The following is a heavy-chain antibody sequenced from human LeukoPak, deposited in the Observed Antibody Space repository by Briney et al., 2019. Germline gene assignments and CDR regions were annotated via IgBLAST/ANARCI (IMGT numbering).Heavy chain of an antibody. D-gene: IGHD3-3*01. CDR3: AKGSAEYYDFWSGYYSFGYYFDY. J-gene: IGHJ4*02. Sequence: RXAPXXXLEWVSYIXXSXSNXYYADSVKGRFTISRDNSKNTLYLQMNSLRAEDTAVYYCAKGSAEYYDFWSGYYSFGYYFDYWGQGTLVTVSS. V-gene: IGHV3-48*01. CDR2: IXXSXSNX.